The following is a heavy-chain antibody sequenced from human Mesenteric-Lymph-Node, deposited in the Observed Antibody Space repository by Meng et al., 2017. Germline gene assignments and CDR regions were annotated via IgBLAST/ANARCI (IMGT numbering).Heavy chain of an antibody. CDR1: GFTFSSYA. V-gene: IGHV3-23*01. D-gene: IGHD4-17*01. Sequence: GGSLRLSCAASGFTFSSYAMSWVRQAPGKGLEWVSAISGSGGSTYYADSVKGRFTISRDNSKNTLYLQMNSLRAEDTAVYYCAKDHLSVDGDYGYYFDYWGQGTLVTVSS. J-gene: IGHJ4*02. CDR3: AKDHLSVDGDYGYYFDY. CDR2: ISGSGGST.